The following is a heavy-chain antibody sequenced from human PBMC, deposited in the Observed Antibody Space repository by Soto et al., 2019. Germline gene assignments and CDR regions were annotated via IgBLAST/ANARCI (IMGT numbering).Heavy chain of an antibody. CDR3: AKDSQMTTVTTPDY. J-gene: IGHJ4*02. V-gene: IGHV3-30*18. CDR2: ISYDGSNK. Sequence: GGSLRLSCVASGFTFSSYGMHWVRQAPGKGLEWVAVISYDGSNKYYADSVKGRFTISRDNSKNTLYLQMNSLRAEDTAVYYCAKDSQMTTVTTPDYWGQGTLVTVSS. CDR1: GFTFSSYG. D-gene: IGHD4-17*01.